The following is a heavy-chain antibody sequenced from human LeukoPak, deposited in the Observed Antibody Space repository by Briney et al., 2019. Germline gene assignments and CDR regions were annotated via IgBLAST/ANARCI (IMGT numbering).Heavy chain of an antibody. Sequence: GGSLRLSCAAPGFTFSSYAMSWVRQAPGKGLEWVSAISGSGGSTYYADSVKGRFTISRDNSKNTLYLQMNSLRAEDTAVYYCAXGPIKGVWFDPWGQGTLVTVSS. J-gene: IGHJ5*02. D-gene: IGHD3-16*01. V-gene: IGHV3-23*01. CDR1: GFTFSSYA. CDR3: AXGPIKGVWFDP. CDR2: ISGSGGST.